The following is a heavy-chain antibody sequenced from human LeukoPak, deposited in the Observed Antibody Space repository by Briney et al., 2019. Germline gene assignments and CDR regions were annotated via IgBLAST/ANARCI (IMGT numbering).Heavy chain of an antibody. CDR1: GFTFSSYS. Sequence: NPGGSLRLSCAASGFTFSSYSMNWVRQAPGKGLEWVSSISSSSSYIYYADSVKGRFTISRDNAKNSLYLQMNSLRAEDTAVYYCARDFSCGSYYWYFDLWGRGTLVTVSS. D-gene: IGHD1-26*01. V-gene: IGHV3-21*01. CDR2: ISSSSSYI. CDR3: ARDFSCGSYYWYFDL. J-gene: IGHJ2*01.